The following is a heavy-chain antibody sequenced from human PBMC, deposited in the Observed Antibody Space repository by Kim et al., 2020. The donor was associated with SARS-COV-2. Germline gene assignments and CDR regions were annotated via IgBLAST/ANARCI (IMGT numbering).Heavy chain of an antibody. Sequence: NPTYAQCFTGRFVFSLDTSVSTAYLQISSLKAEDTAVYYCARGDYYGMDVWGQGTTVTVSS. CDR2: NP. CDR3: ARGDYYGMDV. V-gene: IGHV7-4-1*02. J-gene: IGHJ6*02.